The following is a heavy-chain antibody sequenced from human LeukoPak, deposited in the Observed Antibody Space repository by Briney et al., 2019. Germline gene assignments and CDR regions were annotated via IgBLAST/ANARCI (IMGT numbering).Heavy chain of an antibody. Sequence: GGSLRLSCVGSGFTFNSYSMRWVRQAPGKGLEWVSYIINSGSTIYYADSVKGRFTISRDNAQNSLFLQMNSLRVEDTAVYYCARISPSVGDFWGQGTLVTVSS. V-gene: IGHV3-48*01. J-gene: IGHJ4*02. CDR1: GFTFNSYS. D-gene: IGHD3-16*01. CDR2: IINSGSTI. CDR3: ARISPSVGDF.